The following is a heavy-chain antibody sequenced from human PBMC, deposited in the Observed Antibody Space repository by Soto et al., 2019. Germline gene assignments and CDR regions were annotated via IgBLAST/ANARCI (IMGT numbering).Heavy chain of an antibody. CDR1: GGSISSGGYY. D-gene: IGHD4-17*01. CDR3: ARAPQVDYCDRYSMDV. Sequence: QVQLQESGPGLVRPSQTLSLTCTVSGGSISSGGYYWSWIRQHPGKGLEWIGYIYYSGSTHYNPSLEGRVTISVDTSKNQFSLKPRSVTAADTAVYYCARAPQVDYCDRYSMDVWGKGTTVTVSS. CDR2: IYYSGST. J-gene: IGHJ6*03. V-gene: IGHV4-31*03.